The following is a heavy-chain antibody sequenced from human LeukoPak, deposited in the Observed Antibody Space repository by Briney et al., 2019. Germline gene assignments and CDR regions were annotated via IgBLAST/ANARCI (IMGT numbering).Heavy chain of an antibody. V-gene: IGHV3-33*01. Sequence: GGSLRLSCAASGFTFSSYGMHWVRQAPGKGLEWVAVIWYDGSNKYYADSVKGRFTISRDNSKNTLYLQMNSLRAEDTAVYYCARFYGGKRAFDYWGQGTLVTVSS. D-gene: IGHD2-15*01. J-gene: IGHJ4*02. CDR2: IWYDGSNK. CDR1: GFTFSSYG. CDR3: ARFYGGKRAFDY.